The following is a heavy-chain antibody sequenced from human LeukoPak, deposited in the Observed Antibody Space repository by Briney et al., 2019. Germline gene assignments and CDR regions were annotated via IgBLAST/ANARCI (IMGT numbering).Heavy chain of an antibody. V-gene: IGHV3-30-3*01. D-gene: IGHD1-1*01. CDR3: AKGLQKRGRAFDI. J-gene: IGHJ3*02. CDR2: ISYDGSNK. CDR1: GFTFSSYA. Sequence: PGRSLRLSCAASGFTFSSYAMHWVRQAPGKGLEWVAVISYDGSNKYYADSVKGRFTISRDNSKNTLYLQMNSLRAVDTAVYYCAKGLQKRGRAFDIWGQGTMVTVSS.